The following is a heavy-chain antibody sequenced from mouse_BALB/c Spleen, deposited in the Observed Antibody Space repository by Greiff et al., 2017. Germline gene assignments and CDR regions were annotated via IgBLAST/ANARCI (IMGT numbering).Heavy chain of an antibody. CDR2: INPGSGGT. V-gene: IGHV1-54*01. J-gene: IGHJ3*01. D-gene: IGHD2-1*01. Sequence: QVQLQQSGAELVRPGTSVKVSCKASGYAFTNYLIEWVKQRPGQGLEWIGVINPGSGGTNYNEKFKGKATLTVDTSSSTAYVDLSSLTSEDSAVYYCARGYYGNYDWFAYWGQGTLVTVAA. CDR3: ARGYYGNYDWFAY. CDR1: GYAFTNYL.